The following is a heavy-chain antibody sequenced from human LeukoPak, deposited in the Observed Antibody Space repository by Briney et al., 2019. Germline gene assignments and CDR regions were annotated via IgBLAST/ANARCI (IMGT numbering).Heavy chain of an antibody. CDR2: ISAYNGNT. CDR3: ASGYSYGTSHAFDI. V-gene: IGHV1-18*01. Sequence: ASVKVSCKASGYTFTSYGISWLRQAPGQGLEWMGWISAYNGNTNYAQKLQGRVTMTTDTSTSTAYMELRSLRSDDTAVYYCASGYSYGTSHAFDIWGQGTMVTVSS. D-gene: IGHD5-18*01. CDR1: GYTFTSYG. J-gene: IGHJ3*02.